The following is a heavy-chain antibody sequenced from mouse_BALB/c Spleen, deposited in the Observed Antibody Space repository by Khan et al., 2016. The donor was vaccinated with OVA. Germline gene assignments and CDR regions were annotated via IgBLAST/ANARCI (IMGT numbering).Heavy chain of an antibody. J-gene: IGHJ3*01. CDR3: VSSPGSSVY. Sequence: VQLQQSGAELVKPGASVKLSCTASGFNIKDTYIHWVKQRPEQGLEWIGRINPATGYSEYDPKFQGKATITADTSSNAAYLQLSSLTHKDTAGDYGVSSPGSSVYWGQGTMVTVSA. CDR2: INPATGYS. D-gene: IGHD1-1*01. V-gene: IGHV14-3*02. CDR1: GFNIKDTY.